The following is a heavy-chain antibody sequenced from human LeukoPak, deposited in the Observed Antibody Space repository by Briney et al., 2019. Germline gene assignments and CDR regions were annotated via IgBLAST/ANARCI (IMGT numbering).Heavy chain of an antibody. J-gene: IGHJ3*02. D-gene: IGHD3-16*01. Sequence: ASVKVSCTASGYTFTSYYMHWVRQAPGQGLEWMGIINPSGGSTSYAQKFQGRVTMTRDMSTSTVYMELSSLRSEATAVYYCASWARAFDIWGQGTMVTVSS. V-gene: IGHV1-46*01. CDR3: ASWARAFDI. CDR1: GYTFTSYY. CDR2: INPSGGST.